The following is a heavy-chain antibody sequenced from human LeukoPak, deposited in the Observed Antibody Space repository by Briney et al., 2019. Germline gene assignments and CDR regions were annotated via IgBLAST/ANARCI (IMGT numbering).Heavy chain of an antibody. J-gene: IGHJ6*02. Sequence: ASVKVSCKASGYTFTSYGISWVRQAPGQGLEWMGWISAYNGNTNYAQKLQGRVTMTTDTSTSTAYMELRSLRSDDTAVYYCARGTSYDILWRYYYGMDVWGQGTTVTVSS. CDR2: ISAYNGNT. D-gene: IGHD3-9*01. CDR3: ARGTSYDILWRYYYGMDV. V-gene: IGHV1-18*01. CDR1: GYTFTSYG.